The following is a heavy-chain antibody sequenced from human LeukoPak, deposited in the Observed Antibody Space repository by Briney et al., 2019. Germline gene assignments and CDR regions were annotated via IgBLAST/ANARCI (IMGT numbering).Heavy chain of an antibody. CDR2: IYYSGST. J-gene: IGHJ4*02. D-gene: IGHD6-6*01. Sequence: SETLSLTCTVSGGSISSYYWSWIRQPPGKELEWIGYIYYSGSTNYNPSLKSRVTISVDTSKNQFSLKLSSVTAADTAVYYCARHDGSSPLFDYWGQGTLVTVSS. V-gene: IGHV4-59*08. CDR3: ARHDGSSPLFDY. CDR1: GGSISSYY.